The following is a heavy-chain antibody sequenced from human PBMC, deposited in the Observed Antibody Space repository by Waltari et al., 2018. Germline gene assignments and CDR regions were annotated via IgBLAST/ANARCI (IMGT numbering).Heavy chain of an antibody. Sequence: EVQLVESGGGLVQPGGSLRLSCAVSGFTFSSYWMSWVRQAPGKGLEWLANINQDGTERYYADSVKGRFTISRDNAKNSLYLQMNSLRAEDTAVYYCARAPGHKYFDYWGQGTLVTVSS. CDR3: ARAPGHKYFDY. J-gene: IGHJ4*02. CDR2: INQDGTER. CDR1: GFTFSSYW. V-gene: IGHV3-7*01.